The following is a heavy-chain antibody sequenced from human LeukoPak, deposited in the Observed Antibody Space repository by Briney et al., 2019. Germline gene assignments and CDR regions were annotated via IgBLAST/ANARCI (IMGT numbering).Heavy chain of an antibody. CDR2: ISGSGGNT. CDR1: GFTFSSYA. D-gene: IGHD3-16*02. J-gene: IGHJ4*02. Sequence: GGSLRLSCAASGFTFSSYAMSWVRQAPGKGLEWVSAISGSGGNTYYADSVKGRFTMSRDNCKNTLYLQMNSLRAEDTAVYFCAKTVSGSHSYQGGDYWGQGTLVTVST. CDR3: AKTVSGSHSYQGGDY. V-gene: IGHV3-23*01.